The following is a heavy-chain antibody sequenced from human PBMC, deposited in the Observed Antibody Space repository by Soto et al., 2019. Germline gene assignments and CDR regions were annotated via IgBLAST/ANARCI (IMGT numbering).Heavy chain of an antibody. D-gene: IGHD7-27*01. J-gene: IGHJ5*02. CDR3: ARLGQLTGDRWFGP. V-gene: IGHV4-59*08. CDR2: IYYSGST. CDR1: GGSISSYY. Sequence: SETLSLTCTVSGGSISSYYWSWIRQPPGKGLEWIGYIYYSGSTNYNPSLKSRVTISLDTSKNQFSLKLSSVTAADTAVYYCARLGQLTGDRWFGPWGQGTLVTVSS.